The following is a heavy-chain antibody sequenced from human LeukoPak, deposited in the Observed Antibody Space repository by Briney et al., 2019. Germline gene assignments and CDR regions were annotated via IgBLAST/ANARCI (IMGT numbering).Heavy chain of an antibody. Sequence: PGGSLRLSCAASGFTFSSYGMSWVRQAPGKGLEWVSSISYSGGSTDYADSVKGGFTISRDNSKNTLYLQMNSLRAEDTAVYYCAKDPFSHSSGWNGVDYWGQGTLVTVSS. CDR1: GFTFSSYG. CDR2: ISYSGGST. V-gene: IGHV3-23*01. CDR3: AKDPFSHSSGWNGVDY. D-gene: IGHD6-19*01. J-gene: IGHJ4*02.